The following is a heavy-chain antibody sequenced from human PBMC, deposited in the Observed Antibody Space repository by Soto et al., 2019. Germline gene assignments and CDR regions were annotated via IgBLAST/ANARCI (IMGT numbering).Heavy chain of an antibody. Sequence: QVQLVQSGAEVKKPGASVKVSCKASDYTFTSYDISWVRQAPGQGLEWMGWISAYNGNTNYAQKLQGRVTMTTDTSPSTXXXXXXXXXXXXXAVXXXXXXXXXYAILGYFQHWGQGTLVTVSS. J-gene: IGHJ1*01. CDR2: ISAYNGNT. CDR1: DYTFTSYD. CDR3: XXXXXXYAILGYFQH. V-gene: IGHV1-18*01. D-gene: IGHD2-8*01.